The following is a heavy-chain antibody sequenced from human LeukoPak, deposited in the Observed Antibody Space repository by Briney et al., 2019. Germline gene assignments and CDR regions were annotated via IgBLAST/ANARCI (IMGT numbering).Heavy chain of an antibody. CDR2: INHSGST. D-gene: IGHD3-3*01. CDR1: GDSFSGNNW. V-gene: IGHV4-4*02. Sequence: PSGTLSLTCAVSGDSFSGNNWWGWVRQPPGKGLEWIGEINHSGSTNYNPSLKSRVTISVDTSKNQFSLKLNSVTAADTAVYYCAKRRFLEWLSPHAFDIWGQGTMVTVSS. CDR3: AKRRFLEWLSPHAFDI. J-gene: IGHJ3*02.